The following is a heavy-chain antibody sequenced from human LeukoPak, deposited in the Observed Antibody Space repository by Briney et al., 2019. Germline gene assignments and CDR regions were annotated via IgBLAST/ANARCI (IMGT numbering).Heavy chain of an antibody. CDR1: GYAFSDHG. CDR2: IGGYNGHT. D-gene: IGHD5-18*01. CDR3: ARVPNPRNTYGYNDK. Sequence: GASVKVSCTASGYAFSDHGVNWVRQAPGQGLEWMGWIGGYNGHTSYAQKFQGRVMVTTDRSTNTAYLELRSLRSDDTAVYYCARVPNPRNTYGYNDKWGQGTLVTVSS. V-gene: IGHV1-18*04. J-gene: IGHJ4*02.